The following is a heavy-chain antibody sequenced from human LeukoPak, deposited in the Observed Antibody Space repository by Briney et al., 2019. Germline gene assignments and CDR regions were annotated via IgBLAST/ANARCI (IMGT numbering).Heavy chain of an antibody. CDR2: IYHSGST. D-gene: IGHD1-14*01. CDR1: GYSISSGYY. V-gene: IGHV4-38-2*02. Sequence: PSETLSLTCTVSGYSISSGYYWAWSRQPPGKGLEWIGTIYHSGSTYYNPSLKSRVTISVDTSKNQFSLKLSSVTAADTAVYYCERVGVKGAITSYYYMDVWGKGTTVIVSS. J-gene: IGHJ6*03. CDR3: ERVGVKGAITSYYYMDV.